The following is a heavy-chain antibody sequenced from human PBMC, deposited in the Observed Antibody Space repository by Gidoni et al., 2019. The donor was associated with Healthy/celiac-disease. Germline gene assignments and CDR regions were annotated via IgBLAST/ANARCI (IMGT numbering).Heavy chain of an antibody. CDR2: IYYSGST. Sequence: QLQLQESGPGLVKPSEALSLPCTVSGGSISSSSYYWGWIRQPPGKGLEWIGRIYYSGSTYYNPSIKSRVTISVDTSKNQFSLKRSAVTAADTAVYYCARYIVATNFDYWGQGTLVTVSS. J-gene: IGHJ4*02. V-gene: IGHV4-39*01. CDR1: GGSISSSSYY. CDR3: ARYIVATNFDY. D-gene: IGHD5-12*01.